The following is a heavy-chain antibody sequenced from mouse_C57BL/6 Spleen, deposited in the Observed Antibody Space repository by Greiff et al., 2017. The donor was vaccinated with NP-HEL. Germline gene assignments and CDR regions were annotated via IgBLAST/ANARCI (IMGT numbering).Heavy chain of an antibody. CDR1: GYTFTSYW. CDR2: IDPSDSYT. Sequence: QVQLQQPGAELVKPGASVKLSCKASGYTFTSYWMQWVKQRPGQGLEWIGEIDPSDSYTNYNQKFKGKATLTVDTSSSTAYMQLSSLTSEDSAVYYCARRRGELLLRLWGQGTLVTVSA. D-gene: IGHD1-1*01. CDR3: ARRRGELLLRL. J-gene: IGHJ3*01. V-gene: IGHV1-50*01.